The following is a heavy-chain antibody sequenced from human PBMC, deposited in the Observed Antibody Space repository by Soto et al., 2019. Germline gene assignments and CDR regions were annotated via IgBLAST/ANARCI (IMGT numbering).Heavy chain of an antibody. J-gene: IGHJ4*02. Sequence: SETLSLTCTVSGGSISSYYWTWIRQPPGKGLEWIGFMYNSGSTHYNPSLKSRVTISLDTSKNQFSLNLRSVTAADTAVYYCASMGYHYGSGSYPLDYWGQGTWSPSPQ. V-gene: IGHV4-59*08. CDR2: MYNSGST. CDR3: ASMGYHYGSGSYPLDY. CDR1: GGSISSYY. D-gene: IGHD3-10*01.